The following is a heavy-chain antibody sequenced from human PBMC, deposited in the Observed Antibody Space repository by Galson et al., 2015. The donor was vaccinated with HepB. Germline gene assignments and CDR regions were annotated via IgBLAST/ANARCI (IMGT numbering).Heavy chain of an antibody. CDR1: GFTFSSYA. Sequence: SLRLSCAASGFTFSSYAMHWVRQAPGKGLEYVSAISSNGGSTYYADSVKGSLTISRDNSKNTLYLQMSTLRAEDTAVFYCVKVRGGVEWLLKDWGQGTLVTVSS. CDR3: VKVRGGVEWLLKD. V-gene: IGHV3-64D*06. J-gene: IGHJ4*02. D-gene: IGHD3-3*01. CDR2: ISSNGGST.